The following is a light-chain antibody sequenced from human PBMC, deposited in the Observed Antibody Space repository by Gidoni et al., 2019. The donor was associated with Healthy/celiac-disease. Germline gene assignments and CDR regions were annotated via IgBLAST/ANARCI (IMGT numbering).Light chain of an antibody. CDR1: QCISNY. CDR3: QKYNSAPRT. J-gene: IGKJ1*01. CDR2: AAS. Sequence: DIQMTQSPSSLSASVGDRVTITCRASQCISNYLAWYQQKPGKVPKLLIYAASTLQSGLPSRFSGSGSGTDFTLTISSLQPEDVATYYCQKYNSAPRTFGQGTKVEIK. V-gene: IGKV1-27*01.